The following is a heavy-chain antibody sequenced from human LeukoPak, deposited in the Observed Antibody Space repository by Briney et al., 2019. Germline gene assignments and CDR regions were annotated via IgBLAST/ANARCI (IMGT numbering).Heavy chain of an antibody. V-gene: IGHV1-3*01. Sequence: ASVKVSCKASGYTFTSYAMHWVRQAPGQRLEWMGWINAGNGNTKYSQKCQGRVTITRDTSASTAYMELSSLRSEDTVVYYCARAPSSSQPSDPWGQGTLVTVSS. CDR1: GYTFTSYA. D-gene: IGHD6-19*01. CDR3: ARAPSSSQPSDP. CDR2: INAGNGNT. J-gene: IGHJ5*02.